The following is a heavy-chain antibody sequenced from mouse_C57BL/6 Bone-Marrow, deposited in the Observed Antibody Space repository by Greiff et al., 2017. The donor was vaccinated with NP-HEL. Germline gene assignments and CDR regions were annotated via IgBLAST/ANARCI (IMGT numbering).Heavy chain of an antibody. CDR1: GFTFSDYY. CDR3: ARIGGFAY. CDR2: INYDGSST. J-gene: IGHJ3*01. Sequence: EVKVEESEGGLVQPGSSMKLSCTASGFTFSDYYMAWVRQVPEKGLEWVANINYDGSSTYYLDSLKSRFIISRDNAKNILYLQMSSLKSEDTATYYCARIGGFAYWGQGTLVTVSA. V-gene: IGHV5-16*01.